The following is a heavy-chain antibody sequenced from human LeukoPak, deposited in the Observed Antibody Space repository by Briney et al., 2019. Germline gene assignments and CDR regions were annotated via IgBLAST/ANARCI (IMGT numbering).Heavy chain of an antibody. V-gene: IGHV3-48*03. CDR1: GFILSIYE. J-gene: IGHJ6*03. CDR3: AREALGTWYMDV. CDR2: ISRSGSTI. Sequence: PGGSLRLSCTASGFILSIYEMNWVRQAPGKGLEWVSYISRSGSTIYYEDSVQGRFTISRHNAKNSLYLQMHCVRTAHTCVSSRAREALGTWYMDVWGKGTTVTVSS. D-gene: IGHD7-27*01.